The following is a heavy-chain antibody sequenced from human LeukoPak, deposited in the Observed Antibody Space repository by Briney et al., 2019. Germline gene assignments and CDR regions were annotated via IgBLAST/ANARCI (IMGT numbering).Heavy chain of an antibody. V-gene: IGHV3-49*03. CDR2: IRSKAYGGIT. D-gene: IGHD2-15*01. CDR1: GFTFGDYA. Sequence: GRSLRLSCTASGFTFGDYAMSWFRQAPGKGLEWVGFIRSKAYGGITEYAASVKVRFNISRDDSKSIAYLQMNSLKTEDTAVYYFTRDVVPGYCSGGSCYSFQHWGQGTLVTVSS. J-gene: IGHJ1*01. CDR3: TRDVVPGYCSGGSCYSFQH.